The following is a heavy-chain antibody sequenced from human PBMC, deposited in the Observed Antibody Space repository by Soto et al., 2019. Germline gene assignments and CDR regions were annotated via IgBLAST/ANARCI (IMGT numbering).Heavy chain of an antibody. Sequence: EVQLVESGGGLVKPGGSLRLSCAASGFTFSSYSMNWVRQAPGKGLEWVSSISSSSSYIYYADSVKGRFTISRDIAKNSLYLQMNSLRAEDTAVYYCARDLLAVAGTVDYWGQGTLVTVSS. CDR1: GFTFSSYS. CDR3: ARDLLAVAGTVDY. CDR2: ISSSSSYI. V-gene: IGHV3-21*01. J-gene: IGHJ4*02. D-gene: IGHD6-19*01.